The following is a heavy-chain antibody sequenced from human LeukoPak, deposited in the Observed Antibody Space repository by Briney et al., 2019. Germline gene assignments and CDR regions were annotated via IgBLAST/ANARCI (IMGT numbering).Heavy chain of an antibody. D-gene: IGHD2-21*01. Sequence: ASVKVSCKSSGYTFTRYYMHWVRQAPGQGLEWMGIINPSGGSTSYAQKFQGRVTMTRDTSTSTVYMELSSLRSEDTAVYYCARVANQTFDIWGQGTMVTVSS. V-gene: IGHV1-46*01. CDR3: ARVANQTFDI. CDR1: GYTFTRYY. J-gene: IGHJ3*02. CDR2: INPSGGST.